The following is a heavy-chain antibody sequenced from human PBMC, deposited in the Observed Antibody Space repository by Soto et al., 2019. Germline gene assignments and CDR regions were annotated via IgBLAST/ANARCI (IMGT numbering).Heavy chain of an antibody. Sequence: QVQLVQSGAEVKKPGASVKVSCKASGYTFTSYGISWVRQAPGQGLEWMGWISAYNGNTNYAQKRQGRVTMTTDTPTSSANVKEGGVICHDTAVKYFAGGNKRRDLDSWARGTLATVS. CDR2: ISAYNGNT. CDR3: AGGNKRRDLDS. V-gene: IGHV1-18*01. D-gene: IGHD1-1*01. CDR1: GYTFTSYG. J-gene: IGHJ5*01.